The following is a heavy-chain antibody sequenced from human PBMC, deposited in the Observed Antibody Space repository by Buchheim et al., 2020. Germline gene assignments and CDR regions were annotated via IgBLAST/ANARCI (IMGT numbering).Heavy chain of an antibody. CDR1: GFTFSSYG. Sequence: QVQLVESGGGVVQPGRSLRLSCAASGFTFSSYGMHWVRQAPGKGLEWVAVIWYDGSNKYYADSVKGRFTISRDNSKNTLYLQMNSRRAGTTAVYYCAGVSFFIAAAGTCGVVAGSAMMDVWGKGT. D-gene: IGHD6-19*01. V-gene: IGHV3-33*01. J-gene: IGHJ6*03. CDR2: IWYDGSNK. CDR3: AGVSFFIAAAGTCGVVAGSAMMDV.